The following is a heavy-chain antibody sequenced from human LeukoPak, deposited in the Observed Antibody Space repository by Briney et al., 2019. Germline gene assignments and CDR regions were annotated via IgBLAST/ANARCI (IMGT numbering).Heavy chain of an antibody. CDR1: GFTFGTSW. Sequence: GGSLRLSCAASGFTFGTSWMHWVRQAPGKGLEWVAVISYDGSNKYYADSVKGRFTISRDNSKNTLYLQMNSLRAEDTAVYYCARNSGDHYFDYWGQGTLVTVSS. CDR3: ARNSGDHYFDY. CDR2: ISYDGSNK. D-gene: IGHD2-15*01. J-gene: IGHJ4*02. V-gene: IGHV3-30-3*01.